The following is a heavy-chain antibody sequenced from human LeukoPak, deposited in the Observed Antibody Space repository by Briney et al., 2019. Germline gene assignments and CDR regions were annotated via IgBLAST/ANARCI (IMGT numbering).Heavy chain of an antibody. CDR2: IYYSGST. CDR1: GGFISHYY. V-gene: IGHV4-59*01. D-gene: IGHD2-2*01. Sequence: SETLSLTCIVCGGFISHYYWRWIRQPPAKGLEWIGYIYYSGSTNYTPSLKSRVTISVDTSKNQFSLKLSSVTAADTAVYYCARGGTRPDYYFDYWGQGTLLTVSS. CDR3: ARGGTRPDYYFDY. J-gene: IGHJ4*02.